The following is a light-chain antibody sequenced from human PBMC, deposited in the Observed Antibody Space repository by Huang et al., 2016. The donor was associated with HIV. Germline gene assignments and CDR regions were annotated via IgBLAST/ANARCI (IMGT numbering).Light chain of an antibody. V-gene: IGKV3-15*01. CDR1: QRVSSS. J-gene: IGKJ1*01. CDR2: GAS. Sequence: IVMTQSPATLSVSPGERATLSCTAIQRVSSSLAWYQQIPGQAPRLLIYGASTRATGIPARFSGSGSGTEFTLIITSLQAEDCAVYYCQQYSNWPPWTFGQGTKVEVK. CDR3: QQYSNWPPWT.